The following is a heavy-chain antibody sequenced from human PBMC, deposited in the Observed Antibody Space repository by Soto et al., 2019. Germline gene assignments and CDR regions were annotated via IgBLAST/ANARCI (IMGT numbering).Heavy chain of an antibody. V-gene: IGHV4-34*01. CDR2: INHSGST. Sequence: SETLSLTCAVYGGSFSGYDWSWIRQPPGKGLEWIGEINHSGSTNYNPSLKSRVTISVDTSKNQFSLKLSSVTAADTAVYYCARGRGMVVTAKYGMDVWGQGTTVTVSS. CDR1: GGSFSGYD. D-gene: IGHD2-21*02. CDR3: ARGRGMVVTAKYGMDV. J-gene: IGHJ6*02.